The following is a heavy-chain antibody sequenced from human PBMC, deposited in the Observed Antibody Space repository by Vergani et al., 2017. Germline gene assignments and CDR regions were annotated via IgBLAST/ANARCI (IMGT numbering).Heavy chain of an antibody. Sequence: QVQLVQSGAEVKKPGSSVKVSCKASGGTFSSYTISWVRQAPGQGLEWMGRIIPILCIANYAQKFQGRVTITADKSTSTAYMELSSLRSEDTAVYYCAIDAGGYSSYYGMDVWGQGTTVTVSS. CDR1: GGTFSSYT. CDR2: IIPILCIA. D-gene: IGHD2-21*01. J-gene: IGHJ6*02. V-gene: IGHV1-69*08. CDR3: AIDAGGYSSYYGMDV.